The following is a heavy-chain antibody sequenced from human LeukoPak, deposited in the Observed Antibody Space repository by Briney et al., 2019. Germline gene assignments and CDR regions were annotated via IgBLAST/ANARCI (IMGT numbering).Heavy chain of an antibody. D-gene: IGHD6-13*01. CDR2: INPSGGST. V-gene: IGHV1-46*01. CDR3: ARDCLIAAAGSYFDH. CDR1: GYTFTSYY. J-gene: IGHJ4*02. Sequence: ASVKVSCKASGYTFTSYYMHWVRQAPGQGLEWMGIINPSGGSTSYAQKFQGRVTMTRDTSTSTVYMELSSLRSEDTAVYYCARDCLIAAAGSYFDHWGQGTLVTVSS.